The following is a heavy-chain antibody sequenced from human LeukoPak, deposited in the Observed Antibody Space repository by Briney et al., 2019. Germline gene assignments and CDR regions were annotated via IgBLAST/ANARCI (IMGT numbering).Heavy chain of an antibody. CDR1: GYSISSGYY. V-gene: IGHV4-38-2*02. D-gene: IGHD2-2*01. CDR2: IFHSGST. CDR3: AREQSASCDY. J-gene: IGHJ4*02. Sequence: SETLSLTCAVSGYSISSGYYWDWIRQPPGKGLEWIGSIFHSGSTYYTPSLKGRVTISVDTSKNQFSLKLTSVTAADTAVYYCAREQSASCDYWGQGTLVTVSS.